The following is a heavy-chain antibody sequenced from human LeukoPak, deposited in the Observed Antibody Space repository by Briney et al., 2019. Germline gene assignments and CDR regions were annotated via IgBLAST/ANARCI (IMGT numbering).Heavy chain of an antibody. J-gene: IGHJ4*02. Sequence: SETLSLTCAVSGGSISSGGYSWSWIRQPPGKGLEWIGYIYHSGSTYYNPSLKSRVTISVDTSKNQFSLKLSSVTAADTAVYYCARRVWGSYRPPGYFDYWGQGTLVTVSS. V-gene: IGHV4-30-2*01. D-gene: IGHD3-16*02. CDR1: GGSISSGGYS. CDR2: IYHSGST. CDR3: ARRVWGSYRPPGYFDY.